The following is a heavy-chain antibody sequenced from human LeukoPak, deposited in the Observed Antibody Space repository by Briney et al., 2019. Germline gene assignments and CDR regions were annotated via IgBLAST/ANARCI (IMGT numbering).Heavy chain of an antibody. J-gene: IGHJ3*02. CDR2: ISSSSRYI. D-gene: IGHD3-22*01. V-gene: IGHV3-21*01. CDR3: ASYEWLLLSAFDI. CDR1: GFTFSTYA. Sequence: PGGSLRLSCAASGFTFSTYAMNWVRQAPGKGLEWVSSISSSSRYIYYADSVKGRFTISRDNAKNSLYLQMNSLRAEDTAVYYCASYEWLLLSAFDIWGQGTMVTVSS.